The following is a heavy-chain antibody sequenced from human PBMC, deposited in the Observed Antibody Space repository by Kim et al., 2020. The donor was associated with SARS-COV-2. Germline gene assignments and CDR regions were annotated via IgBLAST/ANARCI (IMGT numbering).Heavy chain of an antibody. J-gene: IGHJ4*02. CDR2: ISGSGGST. D-gene: IGHD3-3*01. Sequence: GGSLRLSCAASGFTFSSYAMSWVRQAPGKGLEWVSAISGSGGSTYYADSVKGRFTISRDNSKNTLYLQMNSLRAEDTAVYYCAKLTSEEWAAETLIDYWGQGTLVTVSS. CDR3: AKLTSEEWAAETLIDY. CDR1: GFTFSSYA. V-gene: IGHV3-23*01.